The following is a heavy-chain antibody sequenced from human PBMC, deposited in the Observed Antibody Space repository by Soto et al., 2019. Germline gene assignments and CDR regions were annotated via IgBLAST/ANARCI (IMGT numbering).Heavy chain of an antibody. CDR3: AREFYGDTNYWYFDL. CDR2: IYSGGST. D-gene: IGHD4-17*01. J-gene: IGHJ2*01. CDR1: GFTVSSNY. Sequence: EVQLVESGGGLVQPGGSLRLSCAASGFTVSSNYMSWVRQAPGKGLEWVSVIYSGGSTYYADSVKGRFTISRHNSKNTLYLQMNSLRAEDTAVYYCAREFYGDTNYWYFDLWGRGTLVTVSS. V-gene: IGHV3-53*04.